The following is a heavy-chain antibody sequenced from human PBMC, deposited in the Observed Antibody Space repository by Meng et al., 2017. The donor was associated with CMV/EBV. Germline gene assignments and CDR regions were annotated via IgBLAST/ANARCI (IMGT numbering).Heavy chain of an antibody. V-gene: IGHV3-15*01. CDR3: TTVLDYDFWSGSRGY. CDR1: FTFTNAW. CDR2: IKSKTDGGTT. D-gene: IGHD3-3*01. J-gene: IGHJ4*02. Sequence: FTFTNAWMSWFRQDPGKGLEWVGRIKSKTDGGTTDYAAPVKGRFTISRDDSKNTLYLQMNSLKSEDTAVYYCTTVLDYDFWSGSRGYWGQGTLVTVSS.